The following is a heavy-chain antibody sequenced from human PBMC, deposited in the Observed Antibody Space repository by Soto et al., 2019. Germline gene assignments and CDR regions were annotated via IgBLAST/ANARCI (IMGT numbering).Heavy chain of an antibody. V-gene: IGHV4-34*01. D-gene: IGHD3-10*02. Sequence: QVQLQQWGAGLLKPSETLSLTCAVYGGSFSGYYWSWIRQPPGKGLEWIGEINHSGSTNYNPSLMSRVTISVDTSKNQFSLKLSSVTAAATAVYYFARMFGRRNPNAFDIWGQGTIVTVSS. CDR1: GGSFSGYY. CDR2: INHSGST. J-gene: IGHJ3*02. CDR3: ARMFGRRNPNAFDI.